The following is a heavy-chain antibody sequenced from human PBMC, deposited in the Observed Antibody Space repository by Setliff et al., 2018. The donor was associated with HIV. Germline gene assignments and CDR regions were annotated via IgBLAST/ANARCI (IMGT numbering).Heavy chain of an antibody. J-gene: IGHJ4*02. CDR3: TKGVQRLRPYYFDS. Sequence: GGSLRLSCEASGFIFSVYAMSWVRQAPGKGLEWVSGIRDNGVSPYYADSVTGRFTISRDNTKNTLYLQMNSLRVEDTAIYYCTKGVQRLRPYYFDSWGQGSLVTVSS. CDR1: GFIFSVYA. D-gene: IGHD4-17*01. CDR2: IRDNGVSP. V-gene: IGHV3-23*01.